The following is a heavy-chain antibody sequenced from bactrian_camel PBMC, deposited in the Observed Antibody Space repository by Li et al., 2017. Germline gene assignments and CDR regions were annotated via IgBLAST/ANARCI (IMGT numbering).Heavy chain of an antibody. Sequence: HVQLVESGGGTVQPGGSLRLSCAASGFTFSNYWMSWVRQAPGKGLEWVSLINGGGSTTSYAASAKGRFTISRDRAQNTVILQMNSLKPEDTAIYFCATSNAVNYAFLNYWGQGTQVTVS. V-gene: IGHV3S1*01. D-gene: IGHD5*01. CDR2: INGGGSTT. J-gene: IGHJ4*01. CDR1: GFTFSNYW. CDR3: ATSNAVNYAFLNY.